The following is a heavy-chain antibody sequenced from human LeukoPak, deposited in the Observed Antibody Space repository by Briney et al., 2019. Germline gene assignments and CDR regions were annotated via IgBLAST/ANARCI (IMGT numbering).Heavy chain of an antibody. CDR2: IIPIFGTA. V-gene: IGHV1-69*06. CDR3: ARASSSSWYHSNWFDP. Sequence: GASVKVSCKASGGTFSSYAISWVRQARGQGLEWMGGIIPIFGTANYAQKFQGRVTITADKSTSTAYMERSSLRSEDTAVYYCARASSSSWYHSNWFDPWGQGTLVTVSS. CDR1: GGTFSSYA. D-gene: IGHD6-13*01. J-gene: IGHJ5*02.